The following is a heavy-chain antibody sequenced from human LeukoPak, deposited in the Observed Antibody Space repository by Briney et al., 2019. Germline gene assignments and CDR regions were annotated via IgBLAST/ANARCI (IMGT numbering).Heavy chain of an antibody. CDR3: ASHYYGSGSYANNWFDP. D-gene: IGHD3-10*01. J-gene: IGHJ5*02. Sequence: PSETLSLTCAVYGGSFSGYYWSWIRQPPGKGLEWIGEINHSGSTNYNPSLKSRVTISVDTSKNQFSLKLSSVTAADTAVYYCASHYYGSGSYANNWFDPWGQGTLVAVSS. CDR1: GGSFSGYY. CDR2: INHSGST. V-gene: IGHV4-34*01.